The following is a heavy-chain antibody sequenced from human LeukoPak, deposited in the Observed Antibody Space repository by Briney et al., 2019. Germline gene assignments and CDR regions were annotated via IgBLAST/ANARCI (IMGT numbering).Heavy chain of an antibody. CDR3: ARDWKTNSFDY. J-gene: IGHJ4*02. Sequence: GGSLRLSCAASEFTFTTYGMHWVRQAPGNGLEWVAFIYYDGSNIYYADYVKGRFTISRDISKNTLYLQMDSLRAEDTAIYYCARDWKTNSFDYWGQGTLVTVSS. CDR1: EFTFTTYG. V-gene: IGHV3-33*01. CDR2: IYYDGSNI. D-gene: IGHD1-1*01.